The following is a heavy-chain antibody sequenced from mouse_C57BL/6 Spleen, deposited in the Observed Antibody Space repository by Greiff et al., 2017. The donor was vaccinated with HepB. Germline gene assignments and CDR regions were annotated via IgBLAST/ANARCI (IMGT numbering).Heavy chain of an antibody. J-gene: IGHJ1*03. CDR1: GYTFTDYY. CDR3: AVPLLWLRRTWYFDV. D-gene: IGHD2-9*01. V-gene: IGHV1-26*01. Sequence: EVQLQQSGPELVKPGASVKISCKASGYTFTDYYMNWVKQSHGKSLEWIGDINPNNGGTSYNQKFKGKATLTVDKSSSTAYMELRSLTSEDSAVYYCAVPLLWLRRTWYFDVWGTGTTVTVSS. CDR2: INPNNGGT.